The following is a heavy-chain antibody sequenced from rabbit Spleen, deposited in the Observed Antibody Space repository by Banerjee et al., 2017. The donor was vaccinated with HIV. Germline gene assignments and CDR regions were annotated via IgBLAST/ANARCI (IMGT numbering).Heavy chain of an antibody. Sequence: QSLEESGGDLVKPGASLTLTCTASGFSFSSSYYMCWVRQAPGKGLEWVACIYTGGTGNTYYASWVNGRFTISSHNAQNTLYLQLDSLTTADTATYFCVREVANIGGDYGPYYFDLWGPGTLVTVS. V-gene: IGHV1S40*01. CDR2: IYTGGTGNT. J-gene: IGHJ4*01. CDR3: VREVANIGGDYGPYYFDL. CDR1: GFSFSSSYY. D-gene: IGHD2-1*01.